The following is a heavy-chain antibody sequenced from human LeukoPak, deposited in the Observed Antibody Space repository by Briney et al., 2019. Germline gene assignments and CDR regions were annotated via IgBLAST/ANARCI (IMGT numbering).Heavy chain of an antibody. Sequence: PGGSLRLSCAASGFTFSSYWMSWVRQAPGKGLEWVGRIKSKTDGGTTDYAAPVKGRFTISRDDSKNTLYLQMNSLKTEDTAVYYCTTDQGRGYCSGGSCYSLWWFDPWGQGTLVTVSS. V-gene: IGHV3-15*01. CDR3: TTDQGRGYCSGGSCYSLWWFDP. CDR1: GFTFSSYW. J-gene: IGHJ5*02. D-gene: IGHD2-15*01. CDR2: IKSKTDGGTT.